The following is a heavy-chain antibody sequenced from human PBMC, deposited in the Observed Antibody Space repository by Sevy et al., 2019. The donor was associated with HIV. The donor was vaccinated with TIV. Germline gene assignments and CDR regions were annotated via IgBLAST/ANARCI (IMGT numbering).Heavy chain of an antibody. V-gene: IGHV3-23*01. CDR2: ISGSGGST. Sequence: GGYLRLSCAASGFTFSSYAMSWVRQAPGKGLEWVSAISGSGGSTYYADSVKGRFTISRDNSKNTLYLQMNSLRAEDTAVYYCAKCNYYDSSGYYTLWGQGTLVTVSS. D-gene: IGHD3-22*01. CDR1: GFTFSSYA. CDR3: AKCNYYDSSGYYTL. J-gene: IGHJ4*02.